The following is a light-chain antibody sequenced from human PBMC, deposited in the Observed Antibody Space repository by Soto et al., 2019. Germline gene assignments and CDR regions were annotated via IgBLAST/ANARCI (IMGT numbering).Light chain of an antibody. J-gene: IGLJ3*02. Sequence: QSVLTQPPSASGTPGQRVTISCSGSSSNVENNFVNWYRHLPGTAPKLLIYNDNQRPSGVPDRFSGSKSGTSASLAISGLHSDDEAEYYCAAWDDSLNGLLFGGGTKLTVL. CDR3: AAWDDSLNGLL. V-gene: IGLV1-44*01. CDR2: NDN. CDR1: SSNVENNF.